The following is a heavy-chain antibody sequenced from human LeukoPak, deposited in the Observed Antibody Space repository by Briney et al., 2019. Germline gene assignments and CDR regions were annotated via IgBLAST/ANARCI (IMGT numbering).Heavy chain of an antibody. J-gene: IGHJ4*02. CDR3: ANYGVVLATYGSPSPFVY. CDR1: SGSISSYY. Sequence: SETLSLTCTVSSGSISSYYWSWIRQPPGKGLEWIGNIYNSGTTNYNPSLKSRVTISVDTSKNQFSLRLRSVTAADTAVYYCANYGVVLATYGSPSPFVYWGQGTLVTVSS. CDR2: IYNSGTT. D-gene: IGHD3-16*01. V-gene: IGHV4-4*09.